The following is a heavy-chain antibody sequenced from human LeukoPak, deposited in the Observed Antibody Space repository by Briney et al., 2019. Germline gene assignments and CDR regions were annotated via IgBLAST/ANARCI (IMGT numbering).Heavy chain of an antibody. V-gene: IGHV1-69*13. D-gene: IGHD3-22*01. CDR3: ARGMYYYDSSGYYDY. Sequence: SVKVSCKASGGTFSSYSISWVRQAPGQGLEWMGGIIPIFGTANYAQKFQGRVTITADESTSTAYMELSSLRSEDTAVYYCARGMYYYDSSGYYDYWGQGTLVTVSS. J-gene: IGHJ4*02. CDR1: GGTFSSYS. CDR2: IIPIFGTA.